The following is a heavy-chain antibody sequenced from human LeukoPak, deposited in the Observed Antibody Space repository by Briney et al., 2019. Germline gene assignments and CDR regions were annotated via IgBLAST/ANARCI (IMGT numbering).Heavy chain of an antibody. CDR1: GFRFGSDW. V-gene: IGHV3-74*01. CDR2: ITSDGSTT. D-gene: IGHD1-26*01. Sequence: PGGSLRLSCVGLGFRFGSDWMPWVRQAPGKGLEWVSRITSDGSTTSYADSVKGRFTISRDNARNTLYLQMNSLRAEDTAVYYCARDRSGSQYYIDVWGKGATVTVSS. J-gene: IGHJ6*03. CDR3: ARDRSGSQYYIDV.